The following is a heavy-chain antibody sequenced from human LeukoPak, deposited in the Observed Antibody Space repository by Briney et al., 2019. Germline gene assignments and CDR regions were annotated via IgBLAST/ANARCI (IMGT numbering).Heavy chain of an antibody. J-gene: IGHJ4*02. Sequence: GGSLRLSCAASGFAFSMYAMSWVRQAPGKGLEWVSVISVDGGGTYYADSVKGRFTISRDNSKSTLYLQMNSLRAEDTAVYYCAKDSVGVAGPDYWGQGSLVTVSS. CDR1: GFAFSMYA. V-gene: IGHV3-23*01. CDR3: AKDSVGVAGPDY. CDR2: ISVDGGGT. D-gene: IGHD6-19*01.